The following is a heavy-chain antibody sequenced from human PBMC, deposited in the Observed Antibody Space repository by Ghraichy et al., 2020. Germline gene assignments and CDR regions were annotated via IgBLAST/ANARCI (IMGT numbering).Heavy chain of an antibody. J-gene: IGHJ4*02. CDR3: ARSAGFDY. Sequence: GGSLRLSCAGSGFTFSRNSMKWVRQAPGKGLEWVSYISGGSDTIYYADSVKGRFTVSRDNAKNSMYLQMDSLRAEDTAVYYCARSAGFDYWGQGTLVTVSS. CDR1: GFTFSRNS. CDR2: ISGGSDTI. V-gene: IGHV3-48*01. D-gene: IGHD6-13*01.